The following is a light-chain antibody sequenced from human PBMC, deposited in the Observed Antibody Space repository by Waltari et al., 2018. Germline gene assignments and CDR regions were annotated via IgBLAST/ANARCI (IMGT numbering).Light chain of an antibody. J-gene: IGLJ3*02. CDR2: GQD. CDR1: SLRRYY. CDR3: LSRDTTSTRV. V-gene: IGLV3-19*01. Sequence: SSELTQDPAVSVALGQTVSITCQGDSLRRYYASWYQQRPGQATIHNLYGQDNRPAVIPDRFSGSTSGNTASLTITGAQAEDEADYYCLSRDTTSTRVFGGGTRLTV.